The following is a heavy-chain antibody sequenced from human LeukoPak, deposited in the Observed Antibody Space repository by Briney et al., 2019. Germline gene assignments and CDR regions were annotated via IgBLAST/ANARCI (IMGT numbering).Heavy chain of an antibody. Sequence: ASVKVSCKASGGTFSSYAISRVRQAPGQGLEWMGRIIPIFGTANYAQKFQGRVTITTDESTSTAYMELSSLRSEDTAVYYCARSDYGDFKEFDYWGQGTLVTVSS. CDR3: ARSDYGDFKEFDY. D-gene: IGHD4-17*01. CDR1: GGTFSSYA. V-gene: IGHV1-69*05. CDR2: IIPIFGTA. J-gene: IGHJ4*02.